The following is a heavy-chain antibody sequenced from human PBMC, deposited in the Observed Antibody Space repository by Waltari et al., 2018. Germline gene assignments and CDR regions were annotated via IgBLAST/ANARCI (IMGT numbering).Heavy chain of an antibody. J-gene: IGHJ4*02. CDR1: GYSFPSYW. V-gene: IGHV5-51*01. CDR3: ARHGMNGAYSSSSLDY. CDR2: IYPGDSDT. Sequence: EVQLVQSGAEVKKPGESLKISCKGSGYSFPSYWIGWVRQMPGKGLEWMGIIYPGDSDTRYSPSFQGQVTISADKSISTAYLQWSSLKASDTAMYYCARHGMNGAYSSSSLDYWGQGTLVTVSS. D-gene: IGHD6-6*01.